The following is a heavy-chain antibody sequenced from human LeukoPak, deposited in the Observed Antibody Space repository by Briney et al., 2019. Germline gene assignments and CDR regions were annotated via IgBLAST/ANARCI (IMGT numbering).Heavy chain of an antibody. J-gene: IGHJ4*02. CDR1: GVTLSSYA. CDR2: ISGSGSST. D-gene: IGHD2-21*02. Sequence: GGSLRLSCAASGVTLSSYAMAWVRQAPGEGLQWVSAISGSGSSTYYADSVKGRFTIFRDNSKNTLFLQMNSLRAQDTAVYYCAGSSCGGNCYSGFDYWGQGTLVTVSS. CDR3: AGSSCGGNCYSGFDY. V-gene: IGHV3-23*01.